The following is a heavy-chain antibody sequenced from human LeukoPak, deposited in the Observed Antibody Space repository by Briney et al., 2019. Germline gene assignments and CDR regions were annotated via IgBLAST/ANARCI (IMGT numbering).Heavy chain of an antibody. D-gene: IGHD4-17*01. Sequence: SETLSLTCTVSGGSISSYYWSWIRQPPGKGLEWVGYIYYSGSTNYNPSLKSRVTISVDTSKNQVSLKLSTVTAADTAVYYCARDPTAVTKGFDVWGQGTMVTVSS. CDR1: GGSISSYY. CDR3: ARDPTAVTKGFDV. V-gene: IGHV4-59*12. J-gene: IGHJ3*01. CDR2: IYYSGST.